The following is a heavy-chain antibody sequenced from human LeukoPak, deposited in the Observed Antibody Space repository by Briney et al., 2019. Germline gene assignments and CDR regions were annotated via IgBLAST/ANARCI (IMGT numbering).Heavy chain of an antibody. CDR1: GFTFSSYA. CDR2: ISGRGGST. Sequence: PGGSLRLSCAASGFTFSSYAMSWVRQAPGKGLEWVSAISGRGGSTYYADSVKGRFTISRDNSKNTLYLQMNSLRAEDTAVYYCAKASPTAIVVVVAGPFDYWGQGTLVTVSS. J-gene: IGHJ4*02. D-gene: IGHD2-15*01. V-gene: IGHV3-23*01. CDR3: AKASPTAIVVVVAGPFDY.